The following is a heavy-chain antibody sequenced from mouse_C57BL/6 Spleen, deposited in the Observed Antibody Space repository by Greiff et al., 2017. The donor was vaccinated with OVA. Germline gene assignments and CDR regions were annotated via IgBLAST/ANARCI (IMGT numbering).Heavy chain of an antibody. J-gene: IGHJ2*01. CDR3: AREETGSYFDY. Sequence: EVMLVESEGGLVQPGSSMKLSCTASGFTFSDYYMAWVRQVPEKGLEWVANINYDGSSTYYLDSLKSRFIISRDNAKNILYLQMSSLKSEDTATYYCAREETGSYFDYWGQGTTLTVSS. CDR2: INYDGSST. CDR1: GFTFSDYY. V-gene: IGHV5-16*01. D-gene: IGHD4-1*01.